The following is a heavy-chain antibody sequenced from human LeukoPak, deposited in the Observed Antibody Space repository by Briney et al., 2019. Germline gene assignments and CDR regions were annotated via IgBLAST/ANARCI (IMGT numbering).Heavy chain of an antibody. CDR3: ARGLVSVPRSALHI. J-gene: IGHJ3*02. Sequence: SETLSLTCDVSGDSLSSNCWTWIRQPPGKGLEWIGYINYSGSTKCNPSLQSRVTMSVASSKRQFPLKLSSITTADTAVYYCARGLVSVPRSALHIWGQGTTVTVSS. D-gene: IGHD2-8*02. CDR1: GDSLSSNC. CDR2: INYSGST. V-gene: IGHV4-59*01.